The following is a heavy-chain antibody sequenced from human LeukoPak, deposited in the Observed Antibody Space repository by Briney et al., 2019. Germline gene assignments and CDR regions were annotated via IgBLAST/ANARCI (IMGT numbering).Heavy chain of an antibody. CDR2: ISGSGGST. V-gene: IGHV3-23*01. Sequence: PGGSLRLSCAASGFTFSNYAMSWVRQAPGKGLQWVSVISGSGGSTYYADSVKGRFTISRDNSKNTLYLQMNSLRAEDTAVYYCARYSSNWYVGDWGQGTLVTVSS. CDR1: GFTFSNYA. CDR3: ARYSSNWYVGD. J-gene: IGHJ4*02. D-gene: IGHD6-13*01.